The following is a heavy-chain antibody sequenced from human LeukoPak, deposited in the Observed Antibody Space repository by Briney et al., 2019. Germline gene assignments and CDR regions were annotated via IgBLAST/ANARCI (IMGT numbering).Heavy chain of an antibody. V-gene: IGHV3-74*01. CDR2: INSDGSST. J-gene: IGHJ5*02. D-gene: IGHD1-26*01. CDR3: VRGVGGGSRFDP. CDR1: GFTFSSYW. Sequence: GGSLRLSCAASGFTFSSYWMHWVRQAPGKGLVWVSRINSDGSSTRYADSVKGRLTISRDNAKNTLYLQMNSLRAEDTAVYYCVRGVGGGSRFDPWGQGTLVTVSS.